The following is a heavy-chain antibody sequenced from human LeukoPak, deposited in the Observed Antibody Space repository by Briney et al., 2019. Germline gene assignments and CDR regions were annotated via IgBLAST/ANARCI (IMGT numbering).Heavy chain of an antibody. J-gene: IGHJ4*02. D-gene: IGHD3-22*01. CDR1: GFTFSSYN. Sequence: PGGSLRLSCTASGFTFSSYNMNWVRQAPGKGLEWVSSISSSSTYTYYADSVKGRFTISRDNSKNTLYLQMNRLRAEDTAVYYWAKAHLLAYYARSTDDWGQGTLVTVSS. V-gene: IGHV3-21*01. CDR3: AKAHLLAYYARSTDD. CDR2: ISSSSTYT.